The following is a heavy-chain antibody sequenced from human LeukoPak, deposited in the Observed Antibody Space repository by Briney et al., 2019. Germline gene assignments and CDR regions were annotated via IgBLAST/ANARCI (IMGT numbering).Heavy chain of an antibody. CDR2: VYNSGTT. J-gene: IGHJ4*02. CDR1: GVSICSHY. CDR3: ARDAY. Sequence: SETLSLTCTVSGVSICSHYWSWLRQSPGKGLEWIGCVYNSGTTVYNPSLTGRVTISVDTSKNQYSLNLRSVTAADAVVYYCARDAYWGQGSLVTVSS. V-gene: IGHV4-59*11.